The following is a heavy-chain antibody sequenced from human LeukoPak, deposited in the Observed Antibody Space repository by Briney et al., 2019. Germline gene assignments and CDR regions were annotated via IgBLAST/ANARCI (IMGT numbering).Heavy chain of an antibody. D-gene: IGHD6-13*01. J-gene: IGHJ4*02. Sequence: PSETLSLTCTVSGGSIIGYYWIWIRQLPGKGLEWIGYISDTGSSNYNPSLKSRVTISVDSSKNQFSLRLSSVTAADTAVYFCARGAAGTGAADYWGQGTLATVSS. V-gene: IGHV4-59*01. CDR1: GGSIIGYY. CDR2: ISDTGSS. CDR3: ARGAAGTGAADY.